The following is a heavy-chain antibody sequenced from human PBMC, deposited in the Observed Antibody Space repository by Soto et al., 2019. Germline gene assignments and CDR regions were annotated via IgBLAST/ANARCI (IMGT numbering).Heavy chain of an antibody. CDR2: INPNGGGT. V-gene: IGHV1-2*02. CDR3: ARDDAFDI. J-gene: IGHJ3*02. Sequence: ASVKVSCKASGYTFTGYYIHWVRQAPGQGLEWMGWINPNGGGTNYAQKFQGRVSMTRDTSISTAFMDLSRLISDDTAIYYCARDDAFDIWGQGTLVT. CDR1: GYTFTGYY.